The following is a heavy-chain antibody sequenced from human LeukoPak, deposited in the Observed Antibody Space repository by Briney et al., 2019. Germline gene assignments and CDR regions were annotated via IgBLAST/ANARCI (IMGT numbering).Heavy chain of an antibody. Sequence: SETLSLTCTVSGGSISSYYWSWIRQPPGKGLEWIGYIYYSGSTNYNPSLNSRVTISVDTSKNQFSLKLSSVTAADTAVYYCARGVGVTRAFDIWGQGTMVTVSS. CDR3: ARGVGVTRAFDI. J-gene: IGHJ3*02. D-gene: IGHD1-26*01. V-gene: IGHV4-59*01. CDR2: IYYSGST. CDR1: GGSISSYY.